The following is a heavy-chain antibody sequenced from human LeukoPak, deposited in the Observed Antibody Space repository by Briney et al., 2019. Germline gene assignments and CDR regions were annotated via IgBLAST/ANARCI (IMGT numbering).Heavy chain of an antibody. CDR3: AREGSSWYGYFDY. V-gene: IGHV3-21*01. J-gene: IGHJ4*02. Sequence: GGSLRLSCAASGFTFSSYAMHWVRQAPGKGLEWVSSISSSSSYIYYADSVKGRFTISRDNAKNSLYLQMNSLRAEDTAVYYCAREGSSWYGYFDYWGQGTLVTVSS. D-gene: IGHD6-13*01. CDR2: ISSSSSYI. CDR1: GFTFSSYA.